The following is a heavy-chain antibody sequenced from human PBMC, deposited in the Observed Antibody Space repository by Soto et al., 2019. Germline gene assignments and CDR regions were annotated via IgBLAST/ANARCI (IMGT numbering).Heavy chain of an antibody. Sequence: VGSLRLSCAASGFRFSNYVMSWVRQPPGKGLEWLSAVSGSGETTYYADSAKGRFTISRDNSKNTLFLQMNSLRGEDTAVYYCAKDRLRVDVWGLGTTVTVSS. CDR1: GFRFSNYV. CDR2: VSGSGETT. CDR3: AKDRLRVDV. V-gene: IGHV3-23*01. J-gene: IGHJ6*02. D-gene: IGHD2-15*01.